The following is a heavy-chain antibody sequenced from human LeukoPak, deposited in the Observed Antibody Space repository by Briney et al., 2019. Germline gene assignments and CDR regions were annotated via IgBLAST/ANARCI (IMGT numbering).Heavy chain of an antibody. J-gene: IGHJ6*03. CDR2: IWYDGSNK. Sequence: GGSLRLSCAASGLTFSSYGMHWVRQAPGKGLEWVAVIWYDGSNKYYADSVKGRFTISRDNSKNALYLQMNSLRAEDTAVYYCAKGLIPGDYVHYYYMDVWGKGTTVTVSS. D-gene: IGHD4-17*01. CDR1: GLTFSSYG. V-gene: IGHV3-33*06. CDR3: AKGLIPGDYVHYYYMDV.